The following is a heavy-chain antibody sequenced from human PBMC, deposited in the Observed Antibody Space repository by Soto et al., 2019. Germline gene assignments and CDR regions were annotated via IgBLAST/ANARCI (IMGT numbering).Heavy chain of an antibody. V-gene: IGHV4-61*01. CDR1: GGSVSSGSYY. Sequence: QVQLQESGPGLVKPSETLSLTCTVSGGSVSSGSYYWTWIRQSPGKGLEWVGYIYYHGATSYNPSLKRRVTISRDTSQNQFSLKLPSVTAADTAVYHCARNDAACDIWGQGTMVSVSS. CDR3: ARNDAACDI. CDR2: IYYHGAT. J-gene: IGHJ3*02.